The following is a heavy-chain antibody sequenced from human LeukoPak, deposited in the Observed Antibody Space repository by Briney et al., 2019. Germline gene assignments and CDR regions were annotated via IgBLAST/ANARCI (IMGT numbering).Heavy chain of an antibody. CDR1: GYTFTGYY. V-gene: IGHV1-2*02. J-gene: IGHJ4*02. CDR3: VREAGPLD. Sequence: ASVKISYKASGYTFTGYYINWVRQAPGQVPEWVGWVNPNTGGTRYAQKFQGRVTMTRDTSITTAFMELRGLTFDDTAVFYCVREAGPLDWGQGTLVTVSS. CDR2: VNPNTGGT.